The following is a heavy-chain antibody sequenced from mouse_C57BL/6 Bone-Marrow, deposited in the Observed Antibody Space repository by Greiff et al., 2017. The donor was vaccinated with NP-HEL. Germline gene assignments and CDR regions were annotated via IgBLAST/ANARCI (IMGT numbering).Heavy chain of an antibody. CDR2: ISYDGSN. CDR3: ARDRGWLLPAWFAY. Sequence: EVQLKESGPGLVKPSQSLSLTCSVTGYSITSGYYWNWIRQFPGNKLEWMGYISYDGSNNYNPSLKNRISITRDTSKNQFFLKLNAVTTEDTATYYCARDRGWLLPAWFAYWGQGTLVTVSA. J-gene: IGHJ3*01. V-gene: IGHV3-6*01. D-gene: IGHD2-3*01. CDR1: GYSITSGYY.